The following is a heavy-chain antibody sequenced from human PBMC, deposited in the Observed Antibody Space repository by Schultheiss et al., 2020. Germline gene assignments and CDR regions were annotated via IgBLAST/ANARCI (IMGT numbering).Heavy chain of an antibody. CDR1: GGSISSYY. V-gene: IGHV4-4*07. CDR3: SRVWTAVAGNGMDV. J-gene: IGHJ6*02. Sequence: SQTLSLTCTVSGGSISSYYWSWIRQPAGKGLEWIGRIYTSGSTNYNPSLKSRVTISVDTSKNQFSLKLTSVTAADTAVYYCSRVWTAVAGNGMDVWGQGTTVTVSS. CDR2: IYTSGST. D-gene: IGHD6-19*01.